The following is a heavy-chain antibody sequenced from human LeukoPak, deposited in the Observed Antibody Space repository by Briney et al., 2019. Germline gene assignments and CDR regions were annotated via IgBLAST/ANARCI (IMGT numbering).Heavy chain of an antibody. CDR3: ARQTGSGLFILP. CDR2: IDHSGST. V-gene: IGHV4-38-2*02. CDR1: GYSISSGYY. D-gene: IGHD3/OR15-3a*01. J-gene: IGHJ4*02. Sequence: SETLSLTCTVSGYSISSGYYWGWIRQPPGKGLEWTGSIDHSGSTYYNPSLKSQVSISIDTSKNQFSLSLTSVTAADTAVYYCARQTGSGLFILPGGQGTLVTVSS.